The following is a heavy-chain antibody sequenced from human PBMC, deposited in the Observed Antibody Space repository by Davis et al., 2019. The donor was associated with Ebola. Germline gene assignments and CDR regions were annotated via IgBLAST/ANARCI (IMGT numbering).Heavy chain of an antibody. CDR2: ISAYNGNT. D-gene: IGHD2-21*02. Sequence: ASVKVSCKASGYTFTSYGISWVRPAPGQGLEWMGWISAYNGNTNYAQKLQGRVTMTTDTSTSTAYMELRSLRSDDTAVYYCARDRHIVVVTAILNYFDYWGQGTLVTVSS. CDR1: GYTFTSYG. V-gene: IGHV1-18*01. CDR3: ARDRHIVVVTAILNYFDY. J-gene: IGHJ4*02.